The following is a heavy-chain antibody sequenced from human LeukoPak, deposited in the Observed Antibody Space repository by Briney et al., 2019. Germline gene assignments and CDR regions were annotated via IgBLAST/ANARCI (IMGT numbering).Heavy chain of an antibody. CDR2: MNPNSGNT. D-gene: IGHD5-18*01. CDR1: GYTFTSYD. V-gene: IGHV1-8*01. CDR3: ARVGSRYSYGSFDY. Sequence: ASVKVSCKASGYTFTSYDINWVRQATGQGLEWMGWMNPNSGNTVYAQKFQGRVTMTRNTSISTAYMELRSLRSDDTAVYYCARVGSRYSYGSFDYWGQGTLVTVSS. J-gene: IGHJ4*02.